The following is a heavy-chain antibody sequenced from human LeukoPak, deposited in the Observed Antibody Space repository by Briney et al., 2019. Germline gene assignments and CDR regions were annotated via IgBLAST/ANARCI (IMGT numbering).Heavy chain of an antibody. J-gene: IGHJ6*03. CDR3: ARPVRYSSGWYDYYYYYMDV. V-gene: IGHV1-46*01. CDR1: GYTFTSNY. Sequence: ASVKVSCKAFGYTFTSNYMHWVRQAPGQGPEWMGVISPSGGSTTYAQKFPGRVTLTRDMSTSTDYLELSSLRSEDTAVYYCARPVRYSSGWYDYYYYYMDVWGKGTTVTVSS. CDR2: ISPSGGST. D-gene: IGHD6-19*01.